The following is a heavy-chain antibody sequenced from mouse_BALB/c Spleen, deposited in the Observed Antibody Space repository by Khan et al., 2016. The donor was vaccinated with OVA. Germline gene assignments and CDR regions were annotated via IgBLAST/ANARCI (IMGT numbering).Heavy chain of an antibody. Sequence: QVQLKQSGAELVKPGASVKMSCKAPGYTFTSYNMHWVKQTPGQGLEWIGAIYPGNGDTSYNQKFKGKATLTADKSSSTAYMQLSSLTSEDSAVYYCARPVYDGYYAWFAYWGQGTLVTVSA. CDR3: ARPVYDGYYAWFAY. V-gene: IGHV1-12*01. D-gene: IGHD2-3*01. J-gene: IGHJ3*01. CDR2: IYPGNGDT. CDR1: GYTFTSYN.